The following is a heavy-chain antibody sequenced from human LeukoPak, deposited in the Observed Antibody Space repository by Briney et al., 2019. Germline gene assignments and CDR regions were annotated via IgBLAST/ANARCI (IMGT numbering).Heavy chain of an antibody. CDR1: GFTVSSNY. Sequence: PGGSLRLSCAASGFTVSSNYISWVRQAPGKGLEWVSVIYSGGSTYCADSVKGRFTISRDNSKNTLYLQMNSLRAEDTAVYYCAKGGLLWFGELAVDYWGQGTLVTVSS. CDR2: IYSGGST. CDR3: AKGGLLWFGELAVDY. D-gene: IGHD3-10*01. V-gene: IGHV3-66*01. J-gene: IGHJ4*02.